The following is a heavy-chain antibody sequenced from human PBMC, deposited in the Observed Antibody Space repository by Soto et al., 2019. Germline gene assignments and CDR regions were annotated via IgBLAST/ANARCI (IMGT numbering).Heavy chain of an antibody. CDR3: ARQGYYGSGSYYKFRWFDP. CDR2: IYYSGST. CDR1: DGSICSGGFY. D-gene: IGHD3-10*01. V-gene: IGHV4-31*03. Sequence: SQPMSHTCTVCDGSICSGGFYCSRKRQHPGKGLEWIGYIYYSGSTYYNPSLKSRVAISVDTSKNQFSLKLSSVTAADTALYYCARQGYYGSGSYYKFRWFDPWGQGTLVTVSS. J-gene: IGHJ5*02.